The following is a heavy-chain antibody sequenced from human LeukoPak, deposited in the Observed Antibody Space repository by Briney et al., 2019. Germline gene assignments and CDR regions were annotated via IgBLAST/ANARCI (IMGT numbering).Heavy chain of an antibody. Sequence: GGSLRLSCAASEFTFSSFWMHWVRQAPGKGPVWVSRIDSDGSGIRYADSVEGRFTISRDNAKNTLYLQMNSLRAEDTAVYYCARERRSSGWYDAFDMRGQGTMVTVSS. CDR1: EFTFSSFW. CDR3: ARERRSSGWYDAFDM. V-gene: IGHV3-74*01. CDR2: IDSDGSGI. J-gene: IGHJ3*02. D-gene: IGHD6-19*01.